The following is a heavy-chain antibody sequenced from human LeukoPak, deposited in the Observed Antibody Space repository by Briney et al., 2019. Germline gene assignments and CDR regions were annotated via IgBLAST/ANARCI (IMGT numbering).Heavy chain of an antibody. CDR1: GFTFDDYA. V-gene: IGHV3-9*01. D-gene: IGHD5-24*01. CDR3: AKGTLLKMATLTTDFDY. Sequence: GRSLRLSCAASGFTFDDYAMHWVRQAPGKGLEWVSGISWNSGSIGYADSVKGRFTISRDNAKNSLYLQMNSLRAEDTALYYCAKGTLLKMATLTTDFDYWGQGTLVTVS. CDR2: ISWNSGSI. J-gene: IGHJ4*02.